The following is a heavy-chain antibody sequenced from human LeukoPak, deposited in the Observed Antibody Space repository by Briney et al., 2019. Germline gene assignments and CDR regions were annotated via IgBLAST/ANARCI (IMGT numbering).Heavy chain of an antibody. CDR1: GFIFRTYG. V-gene: IGHV3-30*02. Sequence: GGSLRLSCAACGFIFRTYGMHWVRPAPAKGLEGVAFIGHDGTKIYYADSVQGRFTISRDNSKNTLYLEMNRLSGEDTALYYCAKDHVTWGNRYFDHWGQGTLGTVSS. J-gene: IGHJ4*02. D-gene: IGHD3-16*01. CDR2: IGHDGTKI. CDR3: AKDHVTWGNRYFDH.